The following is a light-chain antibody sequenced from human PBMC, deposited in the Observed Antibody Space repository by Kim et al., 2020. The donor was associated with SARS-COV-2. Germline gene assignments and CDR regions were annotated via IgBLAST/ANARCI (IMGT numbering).Light chain of an antibody. V-gene: IGKV3-20*01. Sequence: EIVLTQSPGTLSLSPGERATLSCRASQSVTSSYLAWYQQKPGQPRRLLIYGASNRATGIPDRFSGSGSGTDFTLTISRLESEDLAVYYCKQYGTSPRTFGQGTKVDIK. CDR2: GAS. CDR1: QSVTSSY. J-gene: IGKJ1*01. CDR3: KQYGTSPRT.